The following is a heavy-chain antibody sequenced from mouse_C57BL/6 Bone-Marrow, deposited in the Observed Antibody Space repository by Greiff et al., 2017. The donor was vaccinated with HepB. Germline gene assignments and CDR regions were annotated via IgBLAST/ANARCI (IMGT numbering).Heavy chain of an antibody. CDR2: ISSGSSTI. Sequence: DVHLVESGGGLVKPGGSLKLSCAASGFTFSDYGMHWVRQAPEKGLEWVAYISSGSSTIYYADTVKGRFTISRDNAKNTLFLQMTSLRSEDTAMYYCARTGITTVVGHFDYWGQGTTLTVSS. CDR1: GFTFSDYG. CDR3: ARTGITTVVGHFDY. D-gene: IGHD1-1*01. J-gene: IGHJ2*01. V-gene: IGHV5-17*01.